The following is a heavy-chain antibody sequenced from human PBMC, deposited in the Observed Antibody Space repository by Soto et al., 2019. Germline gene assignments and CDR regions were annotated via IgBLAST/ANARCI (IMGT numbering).Heavy chain of an antibody. CDR2: ISWNSGSI. CDR1: GFTFDDYA. J-gene: IGHJ4*02. CDR3: PKNRGYIWWSPYQGF. Sequence: DVQLVESGGGLVQPGRSLRLSCAASGFTFDDYAMHWVRQAPGKGLEWVSGISWNSGSIGYADSVKGRFTISRDNAKNPLHLQMNSLRAEAMALYERPKNRGYIWWSPYQGFWGQGPLLAVAS. D-gene: IGHD3-16*01. V-gene: IGHV3-9*03.